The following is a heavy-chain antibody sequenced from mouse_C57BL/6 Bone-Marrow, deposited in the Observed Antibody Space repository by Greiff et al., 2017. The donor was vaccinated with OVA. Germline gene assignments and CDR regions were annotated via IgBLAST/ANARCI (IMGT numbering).Heavy chain of an antibody. CDR3: TRSYSRHGNFNY. V-gene: IGHV1-15*01. D-gene: IGHD2-5*01. Sequence: QVQLQQSGADLVRPGASVTLSCKASGYTFTDYEMHWVKQTPVHGLEWIGAIDPETGGTDYNQKFKGKAILTADKSSSPAYMELRSLTSEDSSVYYCTRSYSRHGNFNYWGQGTTLTVS. J-gene: IGHJ2*01. CDR2: IDPETGGT. CDR1: GYTFTDYE.